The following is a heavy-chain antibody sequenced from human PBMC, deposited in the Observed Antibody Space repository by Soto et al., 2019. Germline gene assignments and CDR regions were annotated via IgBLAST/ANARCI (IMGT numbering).Heavy chain of an antibody. V-gene: IGHV3-9*01. Sequence: PVGSLRLSCAASGFTFDDYAMHWVRQAPGKGLEWVSGISWNSGSIGYVDSVKGRFTISRDNAKNSLYLQMNSLRAEDTALYYCAKGGRWLQFYAFDIWGQGTMVTRLL. CDR2: ISWNSGSI. CDR1: GFTFDDYA. J-gene: IGHJ3*02. CDR3: AKGGRWLQFYAFDI. D-gene: IGHD5-12*01.